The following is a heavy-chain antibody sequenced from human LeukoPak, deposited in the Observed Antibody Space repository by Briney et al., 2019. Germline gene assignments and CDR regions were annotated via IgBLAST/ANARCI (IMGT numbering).Heavy chain of an antibody. V-gene: IGHV3-48*03. CDR2: ISSSGSTI. Sequence: PGGSLRLSCAASGFTFSSYEMNWVRQAPGKGLEWVSYISSSGSTIYYADSVKGRFTISRDNAKNSLFLQMNSLRAEDTALYFGARDGGSADLWGQGTMVTVSS. CDR3: ARDGGSADL. CDR1: GFTFSSYE. D-gene: IGHD2-15*01. J-gene: IGHJ3*01.